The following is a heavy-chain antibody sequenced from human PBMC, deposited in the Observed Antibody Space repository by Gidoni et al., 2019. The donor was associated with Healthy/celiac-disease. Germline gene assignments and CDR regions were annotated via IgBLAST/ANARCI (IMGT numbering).Heavy chain of an antibody. J-gene: IGHJ6*03. Sequence: QVQLQQWVAGLLKPSETLSLTCAVYGGSFSGYYWNWIRQPPGKGLEWIGEINHSGSTNYNPSLKSRVTISVDTSKNQFSLKLSSVTAADTAVYYCARERGRKSGSGSYYMDVWGKGTTVTVSS. CDR2: INHSGST. CDR1: GGSFSGYY. D-gene: IGHD3-22*01. V-gene: IGHV4-34*01. CDR3: ARERGRKSGSGSYYMDV.